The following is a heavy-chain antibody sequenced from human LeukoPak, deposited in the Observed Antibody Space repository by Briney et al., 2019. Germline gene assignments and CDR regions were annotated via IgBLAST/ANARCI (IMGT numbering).Heavy chain of an antibody. CDR1: GFTFSSYG. J-gene: IGHJ4*02. CDR2: ISYDGSNK. D-gene: IGHD2-15*01. Sequence: GGSLRLSCAASGFTFSSYGMHWVRQAPGKGLEWVAVISYDGSNKYYADSVKGRLTISRDNSKNTPYLQMNSLRAEDTAVYYCAKAVAAFDYWGRGTLVTVSS. CDR3: AKAVAAFDY. V-gene: IGHV3-30*18.